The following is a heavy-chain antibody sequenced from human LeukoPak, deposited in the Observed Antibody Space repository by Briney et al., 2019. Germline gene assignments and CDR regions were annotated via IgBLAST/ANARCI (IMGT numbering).Heavy chain of an antibody. Sequence: SETLSLTCTVSGGSISSHYWSWIRQPPGKGLEWIGYIYYSGSTNYNPSLKSRVTISVDTSKNQFSLKLSSVTAADTAVYYCARGDDYGGNPFDYWGQGTLVTASS. CDR3: ARGDDYGGNPFDY. D-gene: IGHD4-23*01. CDR2: IYYSGST. V-gene: IGHV4-59*11. CDR1: GGSISSHY. J-gene: IGHJ4*02.